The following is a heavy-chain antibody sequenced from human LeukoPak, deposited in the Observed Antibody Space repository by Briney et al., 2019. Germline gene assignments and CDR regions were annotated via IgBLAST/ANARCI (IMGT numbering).Heavy chain of an antibody. Sequence: PPETLSLTCTVSGGSISSYYWSWIRQPPGKGLEWIGYIDTSGSTNHNPSLKSQVTISADTSKNQFSLKLSSVTAADTAVYYCARAYSSSWLSAFDIWGQGTMVTVSS. V-gene: IGHV4-4*09. CDR2: IDTSGST. D-gene: IGHD6-13*01. CDR3: ARAYSSSWLSAFDI. J-gene: IGHJ3*02. CDR1: GGSISSYY.